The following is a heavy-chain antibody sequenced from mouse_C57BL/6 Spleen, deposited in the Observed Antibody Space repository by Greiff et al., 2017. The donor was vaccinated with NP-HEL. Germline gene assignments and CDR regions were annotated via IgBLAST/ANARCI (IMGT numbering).Heavy chain of an antibody. CDR2: ISSGSSTI. Sequence: DVKLVESGGGLVKPGGSLKLSCAASGFTFSDYGMHWVRQAPEKGLEWDAYISSGSSTIYYADTVKGRFTISRDNAKNTLFLQMTSLRSEDTAMYYCASPLGYWYFDVWGTGTTVTVSS. V-gene: IGHV5-17*01. CDR1: GFTFSDYG. CDR3: ASPLGYWYFDV. D-gene: IGHD4-1*01. J-gene: IGHJ1*03.